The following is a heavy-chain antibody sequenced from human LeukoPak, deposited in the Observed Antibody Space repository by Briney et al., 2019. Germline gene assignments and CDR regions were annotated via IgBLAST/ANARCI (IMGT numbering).Heavy chain of an antibody. D-gene: IGHD3-3*01. CDR2: IYYSGST. CDR1: GGSISSYY. CDR3: ARGGDPYWFDP. Sequence: SETLSLTCTVSGGSISSYYWSWIRQPPGKGLEWIGYIYYSGSTNYNPSLKSRVTISVDTSKNQFSLKLSSVTAADTAVYCCARGGDPYWFDPWGQGTLVTVSS. V-gene: IGHV4-59*01. J-gene: IGHJ5*02.